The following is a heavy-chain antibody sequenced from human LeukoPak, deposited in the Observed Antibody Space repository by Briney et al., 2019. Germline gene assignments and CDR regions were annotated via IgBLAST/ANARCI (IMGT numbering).Heavy chain of an antibody. J-gene: IGHJ6*01. D-gene: IGHD2-2*02. Sequence: PGGSLRLSCAASGFTFSSYGMHSVRQAPGKGLEWVAFIWFDGSNKYYADSVKGRFTISRDNSKNAQYLQMNGLGAEDPSVYCCAIDCSSTSCYTGDCWG. CDR3: AIDCSSTSCYTGDC. CDR1: GFTFSSYG. CDR2: IWFDGSNK. V-gene: IGHV3-30*02.